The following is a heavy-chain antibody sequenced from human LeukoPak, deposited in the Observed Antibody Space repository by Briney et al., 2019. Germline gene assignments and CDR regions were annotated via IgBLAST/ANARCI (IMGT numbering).Heavy chain of an antibody. CDR1: GYTFTSYA. J-gene: IGHJ4*02. V-gene: IGHV1-3*01. Sequence: ASVKVSCKASGYTFTSYAMHWVRQAPGQRLEWVGWINAGNGNTKYSQKFQGRVTITRDTSASTAYMELSSLRSEDTAVYYCARPLGAYYDYVWGSYPKEDYFDYWGQGTLVTVSS. CDR2: INAGNGNT. D-gene: IGHD3-16*02. CDR3: ARPLGAYYDYVWGSYPKEDYFDY.